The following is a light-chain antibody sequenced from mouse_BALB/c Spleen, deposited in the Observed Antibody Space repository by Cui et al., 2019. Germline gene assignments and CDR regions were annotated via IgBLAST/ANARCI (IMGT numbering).Light chain of an antibody. CDR1: TDIDDD. J-gene: IGKJ4*01. V-gene: IGKV17-121*01. CDR3: LQSDNLPFT. Sequence: ETTVTQSPASLSMAIGEKVTTRCLTCTDIDDDMNWYQQKPGEPPKLLISEGNTLRPGVPSRFSSSGYGTDFVFTIENMLSEDVADYYCLQSDNLPFTFGSGTKLEIK. CDR2: EGN.